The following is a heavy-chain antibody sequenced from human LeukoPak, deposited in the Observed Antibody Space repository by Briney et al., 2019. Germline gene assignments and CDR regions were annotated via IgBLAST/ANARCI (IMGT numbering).Heavy chain of an antibody. CDR3: VRTPPNWGADY. V-gene: IGHV1-69*05. CDR1: GGTFSSYA. CDR2: IIPIFGTA. D-gene: IGHD7-27*01. Sequence: SVKVSCKASGGTFSSYAISWVRQAPGQGLEWMGGIIPIFGTANYAQKFQGRVTMTRNTAISTAYMELSSLRSEDTAVYYCVRTPPNWGADYWGQGTLVTVSS. J-gene: IGHJ4*02.